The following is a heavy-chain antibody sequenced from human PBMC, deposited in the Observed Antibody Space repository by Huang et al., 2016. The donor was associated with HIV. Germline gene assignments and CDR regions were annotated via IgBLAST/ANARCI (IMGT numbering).Heavy chain of an antibody. CDR3: ARARGYYDSSVSYYFDY. V-gene: IGHV1-69*13. CDR2: TIPIFGTA. D-gene: IGHD3-22*01. Sequence: QVQLVQSGAEVKKPGSSVKVSCKASGGTFSSYAISWGRQAPGQGLEWSGGTIPIFGTANNAQKFQGRVTITADESTSTAYMELSSLRSEDTAVYYCARARGYYDSSVSYYFDYWGQGTLVTVSS. J-gene: IGHJ4*02. CDR1: GGTFSSYA.